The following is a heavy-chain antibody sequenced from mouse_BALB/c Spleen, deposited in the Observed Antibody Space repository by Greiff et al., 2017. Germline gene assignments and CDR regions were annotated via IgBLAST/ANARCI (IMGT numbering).Heavy chain of an antibody. J-gene: IGHJ4*01. CDR3: ARGGGYDGDYYAMDY. D-gene: IGHD2-14*01. Sequence: EVMLVESGGGLVKPGGSLKLSCAASGFTFSSYAMPWVRQTPEKRLEWVASISSGGSSYYPDSVKGRFTISRDNARNIRYLQMSSLRSEDTAMYYCARGGGYDGDYYAMDYWGQGTSVTVSS. V-gene: IGHV5-6-5*01. CDR2: ISSGGSS. CDR1: GFTFSSYA.